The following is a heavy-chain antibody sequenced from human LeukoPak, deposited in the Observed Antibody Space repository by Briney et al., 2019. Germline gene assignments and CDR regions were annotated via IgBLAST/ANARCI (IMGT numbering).Heavy chain of an antibody. Sequence: ASVKVSCKAFGYTFTRYYMHWVRQAPGQGPEWMGWINPNSGGTNYAQKFQGRVTMTRDTSISTAYMELSRLRSDDTAVYYCARSARHCNNGVCFTDYYIDLWGKGTTVIVSS. J-gene: IGHJ6*03. V-gene: IGHV1-2*02. D-gene: IGHD2-8*01. CDR3: ARSARHCNNGVCFTDYYIDL. CDR2: INPNSGGT. CDR1: GYTFTRYY.